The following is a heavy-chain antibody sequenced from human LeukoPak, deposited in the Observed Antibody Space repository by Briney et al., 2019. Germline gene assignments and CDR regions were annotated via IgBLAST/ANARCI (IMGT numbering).Heavy chain of an antibody. J-gene: IGHJ6*02. CDR2: IWYDGSNK. V-gene: IGHV3-33*01. CDR1: GFTFSSYG. D-gene: IGHD3-16*01. Sequence: PGRSLRLSCAASGFTFSSYGMHWVRQAPGKGLGWVAVIWYDGSNKYYADSVKGRFTISRDNSKNTLYLQMNSLRAEDAAVYYCARGLGSPRYYYYGMDVWGQGTTVTVSS. CDR3: ARGLGSPRYYYYGMDV.